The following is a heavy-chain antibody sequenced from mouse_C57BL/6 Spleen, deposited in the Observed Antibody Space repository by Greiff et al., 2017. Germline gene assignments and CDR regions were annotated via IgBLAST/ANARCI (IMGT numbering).Heavy chain of an antibody. CDR1: GYSITSGYY. CDR2: ISYDGSN. Sequence: EVKVEESGPGLVKPSQSLSLTCSVTGYSITSGYYWNWIRQFPGNKLEWMGYISYDGSNNYNPSLKNRISITRDTSKNQFFLKLNSVTTEDTATYYCASGGFDVWGTGTTVTVSA. V-gene: IGHV3-6*01. CDR3: ASGGFDV. J-gene: IGHJ1*03.